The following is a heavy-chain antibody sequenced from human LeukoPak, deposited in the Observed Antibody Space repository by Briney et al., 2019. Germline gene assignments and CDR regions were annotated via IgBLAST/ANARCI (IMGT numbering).Heavy chain of an antibody. CDR1: GYSISSGYY. CDR2: IYHSGST. D-gene: IGHD2-21*01. Sequence: SETLSLTCAVSGYSISSGYYWGWIRQPPGKGLEWIGSIYHSGSTYYNPSLKSRVTISVDTSKNQFSLKLSSVTAADTAVYYCAGKEGDYYYYGTDVWGKGTTVTVSS. V-gene: IGHV4-38-2*01. J-gene: IGHJ6*04. CDR3: AGKEGDYYYYGTDV.